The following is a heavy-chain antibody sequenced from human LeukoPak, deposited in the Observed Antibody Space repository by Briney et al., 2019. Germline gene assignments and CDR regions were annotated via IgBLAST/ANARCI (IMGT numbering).Heavy chain of an antibody. V-gene: IGHV4-39*01. CDR3: ARRRTMFGYFAGEFDY. CDR2: IYYSGSI. D-gene: IGHD3-10*02. J-gene: IGHJ4*02. CDR1: GGSISSSSYY. Sequence: PSETLSLTCTGSGGSISSSSYYWGWIRQPPGKGLEWIGSIYYSGSINNNPSLKSRVTISVDTSKNQFSLKLNSVTAADTAVYYCARRRTMFGYFAGEFDYWGQGTLVTVSS.